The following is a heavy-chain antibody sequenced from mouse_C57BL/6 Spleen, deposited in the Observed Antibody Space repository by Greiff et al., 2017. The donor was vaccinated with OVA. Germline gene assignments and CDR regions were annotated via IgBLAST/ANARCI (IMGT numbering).Heavy chain of an antibody. D-gene: IGHD6-2*01. Sequence: EVKLQESGPGLVEPSQSLSLTCSVTGYSITSGYYWNWIRQFPGNKLEWMGYISYDGSNNYNPSLKNRISITRDTSKNQFFLKLNSVTTEDTATYYCARKVSYAMDYWGQGTSVTVSS. V-gene: IGHV3-6*01. CDR2: ISYDGSN. CDR1: GYSITSGYY. J-gene: IGHJ4*01. CDR3: ARKVSYAMDY.